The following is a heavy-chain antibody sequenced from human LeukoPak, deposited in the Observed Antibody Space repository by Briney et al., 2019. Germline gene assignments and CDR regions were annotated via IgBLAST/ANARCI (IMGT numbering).Heavy chain of an antibody. J-gene: IGHJ4*02. CDR3: ARSDAYYDSSGYYVY. Sequence: ASVKVSCKASGGTFSSYAISWVRQAPGRGLEWMGGIIPIFGTANYAQKFQGRVTITADESTSTAYMELSSLRSEDTAVYYCARSDAYYDSSGYYVYWGQGTLVTVSS. CDR1: GGTFSSYA. D-gene: IGHD3-22*01. CDR2: IIPIFGTA. V-gene: IGHV1-69*01.